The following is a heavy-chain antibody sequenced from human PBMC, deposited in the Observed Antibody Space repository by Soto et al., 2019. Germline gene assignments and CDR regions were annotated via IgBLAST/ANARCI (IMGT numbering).Heavy chain of an antibody. V-gene: IGHV1-69*01. CDR1: GGTFSSYA. J-gene: IGHJ5*02. CDR3: ARVTSMVRGVIDNWFDP. Sequence: QVPLVQSGAEVKKPGSSVTVSCKASGGTFSSYAIHWVRQAPVQGLEWMGGIIPMYGPAKYALRVPGRVTITADESTTTVYTELTSLTSQGTAIYYCARVTSMVRGVIDNWFDPWGHGNLVTVSS. D-gene: IGHD3-10*01. CDR2: IIPMYGPA.